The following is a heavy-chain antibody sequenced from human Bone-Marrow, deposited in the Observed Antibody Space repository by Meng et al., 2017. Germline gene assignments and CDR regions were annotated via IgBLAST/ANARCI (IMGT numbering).Heavy chain of an antibody. J-gene: IGHJ4*02. V-gene: IGHV4-34*01. CDR1: GGSFSGYY. CDR2: INHSGST. D-gene: IGHD2-21*02. Sequence: QVQLQQWGAGLLKPSETLSLTCAVYGGSFSGYYWSWIRQPPGKGLECIGEINHSGSTNYNPSLKSRVTISVDTSKNQFSLKLSSVTAADTAVYYCARVAYRWGGDCSYFDYWGQGTLVTVSS. CDR3: ARVAYRWGGDCSYFDY.